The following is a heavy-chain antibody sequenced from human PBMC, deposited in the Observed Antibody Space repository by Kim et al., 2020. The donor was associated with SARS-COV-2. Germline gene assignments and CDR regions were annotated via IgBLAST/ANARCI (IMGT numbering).Heavy chain of an antibody. Sequence: SETLSLTCTVSGGSISSGGYYWSWIRQHPGKGLEWIGYIYYSGSTYYNPSLKSRVTISVDTSKNQFSLKLSSVTAADTAVYYCARAEDGLVLGAFDIWGQGTMVTVSS. D-gene: IGHD6-6*01. J-gene: IGHJ3*02. CDR2: IYYSGST. V-gene: IGHV4-31*03. CDR3: ARAEDGLVLGAFDI. CDR1: GGSISSGGYY.